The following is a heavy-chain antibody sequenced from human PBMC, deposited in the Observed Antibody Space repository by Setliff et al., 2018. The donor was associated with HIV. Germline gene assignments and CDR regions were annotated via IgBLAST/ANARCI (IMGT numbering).Heavy chain of an antibody. CDR1: GGSISSGNYY. CDR3: ARTVRREFRTNVGDHYYFYMDV. J-gene: IGHJ6*03. V-gene: IGHV4-61*02. CDR2: IYIRGDT. D-gene: IGHD3-3*01. Sequence: PSETLSLTCSVSGGSISSGNYYWSWIRQPAGKGLEWIGRIYIRGDTHYNPSLKSRVTISVDTSKNQFSLKVTSVTAADTAVYYCARTVRREFRTNVGDHYYFYMDVWGKGTTVTVSS.